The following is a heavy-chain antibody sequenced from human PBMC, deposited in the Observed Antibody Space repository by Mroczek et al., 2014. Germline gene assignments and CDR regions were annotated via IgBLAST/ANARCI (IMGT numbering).Heavy chain of an antibody. CDR3: ARANCGSCYLVDY. V-gene: IGHV3-33*01. CDR2: IWYDGSNK. Sequence: ESGGGVVQPGRSLRLSCAASGFTFSSYGMHWVRQAPGKGLEWVAVIWYDGSNKYYADSVKGRFTISRDNSKNTLYLQMNSLRAEDTAVYYCARANCGSCYLVDYWGQGTLVTVSS. J-gene: IGHJ4*02. D-gene: IGHD2-15*01. CDR1: GFTFSSYG.